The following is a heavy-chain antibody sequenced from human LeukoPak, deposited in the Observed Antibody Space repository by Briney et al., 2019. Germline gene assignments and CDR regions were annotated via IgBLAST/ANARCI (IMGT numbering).Heavy chain of an antibody. CDR1: GGSISSGGYY. CDR2: IHYNGNT. CDR3: ARGAMGGANWFDP. D-gene: IGHD5-18*01. J-gene: IGHJ5*02. Sequence: SETPSLTCTVSGGSISSGGYYWSRIRQHPGKGLEWIGYIHYNGNTYYNPSLKSRVTISVDTSKNQFSLKLNSVTAADTAVFYCARGAMGGANWFDPWGQGTLVTVSS. V-gene: IGHV4-31*03.